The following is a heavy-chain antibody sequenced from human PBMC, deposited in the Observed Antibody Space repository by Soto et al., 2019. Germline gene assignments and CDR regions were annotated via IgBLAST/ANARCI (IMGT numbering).Heavy chain of an antibody. Sequence: GGSLSLSCAASGFILSNLWMVCIRQAPGRRPEFVANIKEDGSVKNYVGSVKGRCAISRDNAKNSLYLQMDSLWAEDTAVYYCATDVRGGASDIWGQGTVVTVSS. CDR3: ATDVRGGASDI. J-gene: IGHJ3*02. CDR1: GFILSNLW. D-gene: IGHD3-16*01. V-gene: IGHV3-7*03. CDR2: IKEDGSVK.